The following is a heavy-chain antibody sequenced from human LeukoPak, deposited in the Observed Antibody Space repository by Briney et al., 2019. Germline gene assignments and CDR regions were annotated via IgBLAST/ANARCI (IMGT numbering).Heavy chain of an antibody. Sequence: ASVKVSCKTSGYTFTGYYIHWVRHAPGQGLEWLGWINPNTGDINYAQTFQGRVTTTRDTSISTAYMELSSLRSDDTAVYYCARDVSSVATAAPGHWGVDVWGQGTTVTVSS. J-gene: IGHJ6*02. CDR1: GYTFTGYY. D-gene: IGHD6-13*01. V-gene: IGHV1-2*02. CDR3: ARDVSSVATAAPGHWGVDV. CDR2: INPNTGDI.